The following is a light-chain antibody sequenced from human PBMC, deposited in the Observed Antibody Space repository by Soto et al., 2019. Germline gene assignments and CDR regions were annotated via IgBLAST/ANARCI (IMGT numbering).Light chain of an antibody. CDR1: QSVSNNY. J-gene: IGKJ2*01. V-gene: IGKV3-20*01. CDR2: DPS. Sequence: EIVLTQSPGTLSLSPGERATLSCRASQSVSNNYLAWYQQKPGQAPRLLMYDPSTRATGIPDRFSGSGSGTDFTLTISRLEPEDFAVYYCQQYGDSPPYTFGQGTKLEL. CDR3: QQYGDSPPYT.